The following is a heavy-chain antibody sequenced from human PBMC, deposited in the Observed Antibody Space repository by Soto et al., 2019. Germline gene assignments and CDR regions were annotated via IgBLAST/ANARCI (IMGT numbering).Heavy chain of an antibody. CDR3: GRARSAAMVTSDY. CDR2: ISAYNDDR. D-gene: IGHD5-18*01. V-gene: IGHV1-18*01. CDR1: GYSFSDYG. Sequence: QVQLVRSGPEVKKPGASVKVSCKASGYSFSDYGVTWVRQSPGQGLQWMGWISAYNDDRNYAQNFQDRITMTTDTSTSTAYVELRSLRSDDTAVYFCGRARSAAMVTSDYWGQGTLVTVSS. J-gene: IGHJ4*02.